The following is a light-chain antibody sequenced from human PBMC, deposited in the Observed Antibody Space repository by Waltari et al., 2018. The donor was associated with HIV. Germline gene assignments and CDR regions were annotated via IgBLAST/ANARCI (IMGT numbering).Light chain of an antibody. CDR2: GTS. J-gene: IGKJ2*01. V-gene: IGKV1-NL1*01. Sequence: DVHMTQSPSSLSASVGDRVTITCRASQPISNSLAWYQQKPGKAPKPLVYGTSRLESGVPSRFSGSGSGTDYTLTINSLQPEDFASYYCQQYYSIPNTFGQGTKLEIK. CDR3: QQYYSIPNT. CDR1: QPISNS.